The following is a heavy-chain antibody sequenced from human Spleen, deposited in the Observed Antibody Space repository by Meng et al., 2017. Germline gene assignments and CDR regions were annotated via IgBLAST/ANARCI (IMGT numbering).Heavy chain of an antibody. Sequence: QGQLVQSGVEVKKPGASVKVSCEASGYPLSSDGFSWFRQAPGQGLEWMGGIIPIFGTANYAQKFQGRVTITADKSTSTAYMELSSLRSEDTAVYYCARDLEGSWFPWGQGTLVTVSS. V-gene: IGHV1-69*06. CDR1: GYPLSSDG. CDR3: ARDLEGSWFP. CDR2: IIPIFGTA. J-gene: IGHJ5*02. D-gene: IGHD6-13*01.